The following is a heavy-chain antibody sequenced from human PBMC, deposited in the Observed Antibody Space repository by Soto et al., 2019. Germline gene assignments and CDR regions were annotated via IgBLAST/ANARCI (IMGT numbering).Heavy chain of an antibody. CDR3: ATRPFYYYGLDV. CDR2: VYHTGNA. V-gene: IGHV4-30-2*01. Sequence: PSETLSLTCTVSGGSITTAGYSWSWIRQPPGKALEWIGYVYHTGNAYPKPSLKSRVTISLDRSKNQFSLKMTSVTAADTALYYCATRPFYYYGLDVWGQGTTVPVYS. J-gene: IGHJ6*02. CDR1: GGSITTAGYS.